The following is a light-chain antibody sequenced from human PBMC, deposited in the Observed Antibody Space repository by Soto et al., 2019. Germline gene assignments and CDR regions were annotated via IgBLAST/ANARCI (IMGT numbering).Light chain of an antibody. CDR3: CTYAGSFHQ. CDR2: DVT. Sequence: QSALTQPRSVSGSPGQAVTISCTGTNSDVGNYNFVSWYQHHPGKAPQLMIYDVTKRPSGVPDRFSGSKSGNTASLTISGLQHEDEADYYCCTYAGSFHQFGGGTKLTVL. J-gene: IGLJ3*02. V-gene: IGLV2-11*01. CDR1: NSDVGNYNF.